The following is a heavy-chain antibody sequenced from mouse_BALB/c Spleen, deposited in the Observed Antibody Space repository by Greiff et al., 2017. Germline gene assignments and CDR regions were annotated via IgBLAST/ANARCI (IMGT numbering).Heavy chain of an antibody. CDR1: GYSITSDYA. CDR3: ARVTVYAMDY. V-gene: IGHV3-2*02. CDR2: ISYSGST. D-gene: IGHD2-1*01. Sequence: EVQLQESGPGLVKPSQSLSLTCTVTGYSITSDYAWNWIRQFPGNKLEWMGYISYSGSTSYNPSLKSRISITRDTSKNQFFLQLNSVTTEDTATYYCARVTVYAMDYWGQGTSVTVSS. J-gene: IGHJ4*01.